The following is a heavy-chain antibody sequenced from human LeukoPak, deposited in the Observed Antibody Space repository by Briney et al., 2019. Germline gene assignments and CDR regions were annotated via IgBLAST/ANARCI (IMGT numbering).Heavy chain of an antibody. Sequence: GGSLRLSCAASGFTFSSYSMNWVRQAPGKGLEWVSYISSSSSTIYYADSVKGRFTISRDNAKNSLYLQMNSLRAEDTAVYYCARDRQASWDLTGYHDYWGQGTLVTVSS. CDR3: ARDRQASWDLTGYHDY. CDR1: GFTFSSYS. CDR2: ISSSSSTI. V-gene: IGHV3-48*01. D-gene: IGHD3-9*01. J-gene: IGHJ4*02.